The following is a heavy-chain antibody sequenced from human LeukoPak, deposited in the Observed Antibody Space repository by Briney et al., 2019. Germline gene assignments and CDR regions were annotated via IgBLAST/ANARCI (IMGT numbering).Heavy chain of an antibody. CDR3: ARTSNFNSRRFDY. CDR2: IIPIFGTA. D-gene: IGHD4-11*01. CDR1: GGTFSSYA. V-gene: IGHV1-69*13. Sequence: SVKVSCKASGGTFSSYAISWVRQAPGQGLEWMGGIIPIFGTANYAQKFQGRVTITADESTSTAYMELSSLRSEDTAVYYCARTSNFNSRRFDYWGQGTLSPSPQ. J-gene: IGHJ4*02.